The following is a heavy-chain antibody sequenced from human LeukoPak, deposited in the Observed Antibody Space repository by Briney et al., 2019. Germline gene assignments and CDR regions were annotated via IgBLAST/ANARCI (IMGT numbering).Heavy chain of an antibody. CDR3: ARPVAGVYYFDY. CDR1: GGSISSSSYY. D-gene: IGHD6-19*01. J-gene: IGHJ4*02. Sequence: SETLSLTCTVSGGSISSSSYYLGWIRQPPGKGLEWIGSIYYSGSTYYNPSLKSRVTISVDTSKNQFSLKLSSVTAADTAVYYCARPVAGVYYFDYWGQGTLVTVSS. CDR2: IYYSGST. V-gene: IGHV4-39*01.